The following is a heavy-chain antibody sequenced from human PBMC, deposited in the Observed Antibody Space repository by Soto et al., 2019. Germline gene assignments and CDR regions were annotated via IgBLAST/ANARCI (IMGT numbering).Heavy chain of an antibody. J-gene: IGHJ4*02. V-gene: IGHV1-69*01. D-gene: IGHD1-26*01. Sequence: QVQLVQSGAEVKKPGSSVKVSCKASGGTFSSYSINWVRQAPGQGLEWMGEIIPIFGTANYAQKFQGRVTFTADESTSTAYMELSRRRSEDTAVYYGARDGGRHSGGIDYWGQGTLVTVSS. CDR3: ARDGGRHSGGIDY. CDR1: GGTFSSYS. CDR2: IIPIFGTA.